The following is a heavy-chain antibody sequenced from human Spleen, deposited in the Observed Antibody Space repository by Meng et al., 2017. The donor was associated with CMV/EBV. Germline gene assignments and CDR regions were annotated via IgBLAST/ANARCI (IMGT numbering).Heavy chain of an antibody. CDR1: GYTFIGYD. D-gene: IGHD3-22*01. V-gene: IGHV1-2*02. CDR3: AKALYTNYYSTYYGLDV. J-gene: IGHJ6*02. CDR2: INPKSGGT. Sequence: ASVKVSCKASGYTFIGYDLHWVRQAPGEGLEWMGWINPKSGGTNYAQRFQGRVTTTRDTSINTVYMELSRLRSDDTAVYYCAKALYTNYYSTYYGLDVWGQGTTVTVSS.